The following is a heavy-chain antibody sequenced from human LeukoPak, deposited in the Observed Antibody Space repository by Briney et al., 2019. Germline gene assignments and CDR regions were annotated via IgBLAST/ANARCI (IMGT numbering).Heavy chain of an antibody. J-gene: IGHJ4*02. CDR3: ARVLYDYVWGSYHGGDY. D-gene: IGHD3-16*02. CDR1: GYTFTSYA. CDR2: INTNTGNP. V-gene: IGHV7-4-1*02. Sequence: ASVKVSCKASGYTFTSYAMNWVRQAPGQGLEWMGWINTNTGNPTYAQGFTGRFVFSLDTSVSTAYLQISSLKAEDTAVYYCARVLYDYVWGSYHGGDYWGQGTLVTVSS.